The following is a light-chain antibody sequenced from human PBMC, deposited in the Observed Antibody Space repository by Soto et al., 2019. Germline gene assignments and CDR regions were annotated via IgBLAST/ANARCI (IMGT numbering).Light chain of an antibody. CDR2: GAS. J-gene: IGKJ1*01. CDR3: KQYGSSRT. V-gene: IGKV3-20*01. Sequence: EIVLTQSPGTLSLSPGERATLSCRASQSVSSSYLAWYQQKPGQAPRLLIYGASSRATGIPDRFSGSGSGTDFTLTISRLETEDFAVYYCKQYGSSRTFGQGTKVEIK. CDR1: QSVSSSY.